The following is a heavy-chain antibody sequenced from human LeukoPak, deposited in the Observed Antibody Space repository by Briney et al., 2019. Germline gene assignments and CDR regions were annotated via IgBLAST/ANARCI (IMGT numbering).Heavy chain of an antibody. Sequence: PSETLSLTCTVSGGSISSTIYYWGWIRQPPGKGLEWIGSIDYSGSTYYNSSLKSRVTISVDTSKNQFSLNLSSVTAADTAVYYCARTIAVLKRYFDFWGQGTLVTVSS. CDR2: IDYSGST. D-gene: IGHD4/OR15-4a*01. CDR3: ARTIAVLKRYFDF. CDR1: GGSISSTIYY. V-gene: IGHV4-39*01. J-gene: IGHJ4*02.